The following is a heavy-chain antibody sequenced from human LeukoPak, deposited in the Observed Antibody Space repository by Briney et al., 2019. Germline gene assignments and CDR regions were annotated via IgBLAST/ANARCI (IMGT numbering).Heavy chain of an antibody. J-gene: IGHJ1*01. V-gene: IGHV4-34*01. D-gene: IGHD5-18*01. Sequence: SETLSLTCAVYGGSFSGYYWSWIRQPPGKGLEWIGEINHSGSTNYNLSLKSRVTISVDTSKNQFSLKLSSVTAADTAVYYCARGAVDTAMAEYFQHWGQGTLVTVSS. CDR2: INHSGST. CDR1: GGSFSGYY. CDR3: ARGAVDTAMAEYFQH.